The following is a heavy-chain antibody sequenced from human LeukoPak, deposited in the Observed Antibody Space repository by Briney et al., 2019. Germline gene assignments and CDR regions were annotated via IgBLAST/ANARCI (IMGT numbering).Heavy chain of an antibody. CDR1: GYTFTSYA. J-gene: IGHJ5*02. CDR3: ARDLLSYDSSGYYSVYPYNWFDP. Sequence: VASVKVPCKASGYTFTSYAMNWVRQAPGQGLEWMGWINTNTGNPTYAQGFTGRFVFSLDTSVSTAYLQISSLKAEDTAVYYCARDLLSYDSSGYYSVYPYNWFDPWGQGTLVTVSS. CDR2: INTNTGNP. V-gene: IGHV7-4-1*02. D-gene: IGHD3-22*01.